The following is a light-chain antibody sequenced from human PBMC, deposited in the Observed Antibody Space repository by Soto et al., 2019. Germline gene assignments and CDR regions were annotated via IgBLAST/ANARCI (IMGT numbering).Light chain of an antibody. CDR1: SSNIGAGYD. Sequence: QSVLTQPPSVSGAPGQRVTISCTGSSSNIGAGYDVHWYQQLPGTAPKLLSYGNSNRPSGVPDRFSGSKSGTSASLAITGRQAEDEADYYCQSCDSSLSGSGVFGTGTKVTVL. CDR3: QSCDSSLSGSGV. V-gene: IGLV1-40*01. J-gene: IGLJ1*01. CDR2: GNS.